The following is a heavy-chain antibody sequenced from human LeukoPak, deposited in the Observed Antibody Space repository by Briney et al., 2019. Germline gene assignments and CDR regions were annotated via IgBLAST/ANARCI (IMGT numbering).Heavy chain of an antibody. D-gene: IGHD6-13*01. V-gene: IGHV3-48*03. CDR2: ISGSGSTT. J-gene: IGHJ4*02. Sequence: GGSLRLSCAASGFTFSTYEMNWVRQAPGKGLKWVSYISGSGSTTYYADSVRGRFTISRDNAKNSLFLQMNSLGAEDTAVYYCAREGSSSWSRRGRFDCWGQGTLVKVFS. CDR3: AREGSSSWSRRGRFDC. CDR1: GFTFSTYE.